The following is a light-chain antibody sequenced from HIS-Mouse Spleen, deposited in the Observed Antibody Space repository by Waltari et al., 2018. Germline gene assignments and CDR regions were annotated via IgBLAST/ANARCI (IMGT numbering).Light chain of an antibody. CDR1: SSDVGGYNY. CDR2: DVS. J-gene: IGLJ2*01. V-gene: IGLV2-14*03. CDR3: SSYTSSSTEV. Sequence: QSALTQPASVSGSPGQSITISCTGPSSDVGGYNYVSWYQKHPGKAPKLMIYDVSNRPSGVSNRFSGSKSGNTASLTISGLQAEDEADYYCSSYTSSSTEVFGGGTKLTVL.